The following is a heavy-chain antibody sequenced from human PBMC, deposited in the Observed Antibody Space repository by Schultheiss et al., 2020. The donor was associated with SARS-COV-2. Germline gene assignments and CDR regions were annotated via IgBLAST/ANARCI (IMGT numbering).Heavy chain of an antibody. V-gene: IGHV3-33*01. Sequence: GGSLRLSCAASGFTFSSYGMHWVRQAPGKGLEWVAVIWYDGSKKYYVDSVKGRFTISRDNSKNTLFLQMNSLRAEDTAVYYCASTGRDYGDAFDIWGQGTMVTVSS. J-gene: IGHJ3*02. CDR2: IWYDGSKK. CDR1: GFTFSSYG. CDR3: ASTGRDYGDAFDI. D-gene: IGHD4-17*01.